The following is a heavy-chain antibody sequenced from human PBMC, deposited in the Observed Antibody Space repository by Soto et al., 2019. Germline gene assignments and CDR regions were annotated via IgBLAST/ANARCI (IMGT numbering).Heavy chain of an antibody. J-gene: IGHJ3*01. D-gene: IGHD2-15*01. CDR3: AKENRPRYCSGGSCPISS. Sequence: PGGSLRLSCAASGFTFSSHGMHWVRQAPGKGLEWVAVISYDGSNKYYADSVKGRFTISRDNSKNTLYLQMNSLRAEDTAVYYCAKENRPRYCSGGSCPISSWGQGTMVTVSS. CDR2: ISYDGSNK. V-gene: IGHV3-30*18. CDR1: GFTFSSHG.